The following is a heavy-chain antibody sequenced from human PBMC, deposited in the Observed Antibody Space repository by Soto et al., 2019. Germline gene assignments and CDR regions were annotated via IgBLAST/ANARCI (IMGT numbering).Heavy chain of an antibody. CDR2: ISYDGSNK. Sequence: QVQLVESGGGVVQPGRSLRLSCAASGFTFSSYGMHWVRQAPGKGLEWVAVISYDGSNKYYADSVKGRFTISRDNSKNTLYLQMNSLRAEDTAVYYCAQDLDGQYGLPGYWGQGTLVTVSS. J-gene: IGHJ4*02. CDR1: GFTFSSYG. D-gene: IGHD4-17*01. CDR3: AQDLDGQYGLPGY. V-gene: IGHV3-30*18.